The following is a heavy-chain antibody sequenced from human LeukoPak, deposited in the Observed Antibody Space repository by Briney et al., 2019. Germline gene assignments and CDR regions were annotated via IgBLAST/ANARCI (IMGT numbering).Heavy chain of an antibody. CDR3: AKGPLRGTAAAIDY. Sequence: EPGGSLRLSCAASGFTFSSYAIHWVRQAPGKGLEWVAVISYDGSNKYYADSVKGRFTISRDISTDTLWLQMDSLRTEDTAVYYCAKGPLRGTAAAIDYWGQGTLVTVSS. CDR2: ISYDGSNK. CDR1: GFTFSSYA. J-gene: IGHJ4*02. D-gene: IGHD2-2*01. V-gene: IGHV3-30-3*01.